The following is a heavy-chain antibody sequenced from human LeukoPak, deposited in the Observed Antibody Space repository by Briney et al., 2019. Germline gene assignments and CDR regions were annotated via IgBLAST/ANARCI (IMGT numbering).Heavy chain of an antibody. D-gene: IGHD2-8*02. CDR1: GFTFSSYE. Sequence: GGSLRLSCAASGFTFSSYEMNWVRQAPGKGLEWVSYISSSGRTIYYADSVKGRFTISRDNAKNSLYLQMDSLRAEDTAVYWCAREIASTGPGFDYWGQGTLVTVSS. CDR2: ISSSGRTI. CDR3: AREIASTGPGFDY. V-gene: IGHV3-48*03. J-gene: IGHJ4*02.